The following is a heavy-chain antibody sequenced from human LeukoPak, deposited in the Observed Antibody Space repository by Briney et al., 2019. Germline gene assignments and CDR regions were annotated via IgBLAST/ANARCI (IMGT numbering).Heavy chain of an antibody. CDR2: ISHSGST. CDR3: ARFVVVVAATGYGMDV. J-gene: IGHJ6*02. Sequence: SETLSLTCAVYGGSFSGYYWSWIRQPPGKGLEWIGEISHSGSTNYNPSLKSRVTISVDTSKNQFSLKLSSVTAADTAVYYCARFVVVVAATGYGMDVWGQGTTVTVSS. V-gene: IGHV4-34*01. CDR1: GGSFSGYY. D-gene: IGHD2-15*01.